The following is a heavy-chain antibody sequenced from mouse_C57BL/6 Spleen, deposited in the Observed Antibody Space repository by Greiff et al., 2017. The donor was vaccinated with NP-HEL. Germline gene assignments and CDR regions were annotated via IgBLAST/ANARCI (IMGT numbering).Heavy chain of an antibody. CDR1: GFTFSDYY. Sequence: EVKVVESEGGLVQPGSSMKLSCTASGFTFSDYYMAWVRQVPEKGLEWVANINYDGSSTYYLDSLKSRFIISRDNAKNILYLQMSSLKSEDTATYYCARGGDSNYDAMDYWGQGTSVTVSS. V-gene: IGHV5-16*01. CDR2: INYDGSST. CDR3: ARGGDSNYDAMDY. J-gene: IGHJ4*01. D-gene: IGHD2-5*01.